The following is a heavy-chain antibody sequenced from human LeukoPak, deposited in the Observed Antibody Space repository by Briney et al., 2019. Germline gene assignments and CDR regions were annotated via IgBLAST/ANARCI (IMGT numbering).Heavy chain of an antibody. J-gene: IGHJ3*02. CDR2: IYTSGST. CDR3: ARDHYYDSHGAFDI. CDR1: GGSISSGSYC. D-gene: IGHD3-22*01. Sequence: SETLSLTCTVSGGSISSGSYCWSWIRQPAGKGLEWIGRIYTSGSTNYNPSLKSRVTISVDTSKNQFSLKLSSVTAADTAVYYCARDHYYDSHGAFDIWGQGTMVTVSS. V-gene: IGHV4-61*02.